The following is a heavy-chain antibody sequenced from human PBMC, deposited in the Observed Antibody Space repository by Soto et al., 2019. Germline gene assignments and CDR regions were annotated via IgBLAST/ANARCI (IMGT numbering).Heavy chain of an antibody. V-gene: IGHV3-23*01. CDR2: ISGGGDAA. J-gene: IGHJ2*01. CDR1: GFTFINYA. D-gene: IGHD7-27*01. CDR3: ARKILGSTTRPNNWYFDL. Sequence: EVQVLESGGGLVQPGGSLRLSCAGSGFTFINYAMNWVRQSPGKRLEWVSSISGGGDAAFFPDSVRGRFTISRDNSKNTVTLQMNRLGVDDTAVYYCARKILGSTTRPNNWYFDLWGRGTLVTVSS.